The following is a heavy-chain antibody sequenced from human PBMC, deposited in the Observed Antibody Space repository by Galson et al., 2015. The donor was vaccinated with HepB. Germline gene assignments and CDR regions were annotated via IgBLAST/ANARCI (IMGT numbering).Heavy chain of an antibody. V-gene: IGHV1-69*13. CDR2: IIPIFGTA. D-gene: IGHD1-14*01. Sequence: SVKVSCKASGGTFSSYAISWVRQAPGQGLEWMGGIIPIFGTANYAQKFQGRVTITADESTSTAYMELSSLRSEDTAVYYCARSWSATDTTRLFDYWGQGTLVTVSS. CDR3: ARSWSATDTTRLFDY. CDR1: GGTFSSYA. J-gene: IGHJ4*02.